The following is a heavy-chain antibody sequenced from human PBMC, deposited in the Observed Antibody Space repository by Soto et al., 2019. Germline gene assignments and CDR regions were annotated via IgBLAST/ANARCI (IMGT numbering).Heavy chain of an antibody. CDR1: GFTFSSYA. CDR2: ISGSGGST. CDR3: ARHLGPPKFNYYYYMDV. Sequence: GGSLRLSCAASGFTFSSYAMSWVRQAPGKGLEWVSAISGSGGSTYYADSVKGRFTISRDNSKNTLYLQMNSLRAEDTAVYYCARHLGPPKFNYYYYMDVWGKGTTVTVSS. J-gene: IGHJ6*03. V-gene: IGHV3-23*01.